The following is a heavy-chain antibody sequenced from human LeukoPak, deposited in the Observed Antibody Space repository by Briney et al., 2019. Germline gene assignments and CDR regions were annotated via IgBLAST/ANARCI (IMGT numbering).Heavy chain of an antibody. V-gene: IGHV3-73*01. CDR1: GFTFSGSA. CDR3: TRPLDYDSSGPDAFDI. CDR2: IRSKANSYAT. Sequence: GGSLRLSCAASGFTFSGSAMHWVRQASGKGLEWVGCIRSKANSYATLYAASVKGRFTISRDDSKNTAYLQMNSLKTEDTAVYYCTRPLDYDSSGPDAFDIWGQGTMVTVSS. J-gene: IGHJ3*02. D-gene: IGHD3-22*01.